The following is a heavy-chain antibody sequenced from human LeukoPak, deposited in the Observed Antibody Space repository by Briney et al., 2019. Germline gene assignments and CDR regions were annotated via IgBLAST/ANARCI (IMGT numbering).Heavy chain of an antibody. J-gene: IGHJ4*02. D-gene: IGHD3-22*01. CDR2: IKQDGSEK. V-gene: IGHV3-7*03. CDR3: ATPLDYYDSSGYHQGGD. Sequence: GGSLRLSCAASEFTLRSYWMTWVRQAPGKGLEWVANIKQDGSEKNYVDSVKGRFTISRDNAKNSLYLQMNSLRAEDTAVYYCATPLDYYDSSGYHQGGDWGQGTLVTVSS. CDR1: EFTLRSYW.